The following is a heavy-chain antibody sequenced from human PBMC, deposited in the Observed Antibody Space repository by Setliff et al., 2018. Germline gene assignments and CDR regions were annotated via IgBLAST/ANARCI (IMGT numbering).Heavy chain of an antibody. CDR2: INHYGST. D-gene: IGHD3-10*01. Sequence: PSETLSLTCAVFDGSFSDYYWSWFRQPPGKGLEWIGEINHYGSTKYRSSLRSRVTISVDTSKNQFSLKLNSVTAADTAVYYCARHLLVQGTYHFDYWGQGSPVTVSS. J-gene: IGHJ4*02. V-gene: IGHV4-34*01. CDR1: DGSFSDYY. CDR3: ARHLLVQGTYHFDY.